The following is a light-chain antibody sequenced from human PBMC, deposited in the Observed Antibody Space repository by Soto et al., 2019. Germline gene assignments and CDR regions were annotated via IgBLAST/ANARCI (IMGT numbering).Light chain of an antibody. CDR1: SSDVGSYNL. V-gene: IGLV2-23*01. CDR2: DDT. Sequence: ALTQPASVSGSPGQSITISCTGTSSDVGSYNLVSWYQQHTGKAPKLMIYDDTKRPSGVSNRFSGSKSGNTASLTISGLQAEDEADYYCCSYAGSSTLVVGGGTKVTVL. CDR3: CSYAGSSTLV. J-gene: IGLJ2*01.